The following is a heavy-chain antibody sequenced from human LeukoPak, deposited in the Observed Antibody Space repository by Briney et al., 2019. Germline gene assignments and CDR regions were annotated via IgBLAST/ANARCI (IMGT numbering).Heavy chain of an antibody. CDR1: GFTFSSYS. D-gene: IGHD6-19*01. J-gene: IGHJ4*02. CDR3: ARDSRGIAVLPNDY. Sequence: GGSLRLSCAASGFTFSSYSMNWVRQAPGKGLEWVSSISSSSSYIYYADSVKGRFTISRDNAKNSLYLQMNSLRAEDTAVYYCARDSRGIAVLPNDYWGQGTLVTVSS. CDR2: ISSSSSYI. V-gene: IGHV3-21*01.